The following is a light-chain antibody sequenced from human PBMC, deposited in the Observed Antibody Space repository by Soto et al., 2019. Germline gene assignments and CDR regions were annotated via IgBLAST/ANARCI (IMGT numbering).Light chain of an antibody. V-gene: IGKV3-20*01. J-gene: IGKJ5*01. Sequence: EIVMTQSPATLSVSPGERATLSCRASQSVSSDLAWYQQKPGQAPRLLIYGASSRATGIPDRFSGSGSGTDFTLTITRLEPEDSAVYFCQQYTGPPTTLGQGTRLEIK. CDR2: GAS. CDR1: QSVSSD. CDR3: QQYTGPPTT.